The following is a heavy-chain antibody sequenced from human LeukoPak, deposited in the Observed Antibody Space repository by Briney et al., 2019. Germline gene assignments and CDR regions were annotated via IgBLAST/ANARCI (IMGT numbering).Heavy chain of an antibody. CDR1: GFTVSSNY. CDR3: ARAGGTDGFDY. V-gene: IGHV3-53*01. CDR2: IYSGGST. Sequence: GGSLRLSCAAFGFTVSSNYMSWVRQAPGKGLEWVSVIYSGGSTYYADSVKGRFTISRDNSKNTLYLQMNSLRAEDTAVYYCARAGGTDGFDYWGQGTLVTVSS. D-gene: IGHD5-24*01. J-gene: IGHJ4*02.